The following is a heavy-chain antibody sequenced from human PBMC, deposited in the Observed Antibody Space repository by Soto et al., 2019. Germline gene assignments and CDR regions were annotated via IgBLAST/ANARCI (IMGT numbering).Heavy chain of an antibody. CDR3: ARRDAWSGYHDAFDL. Sequence: QLQLQESGPGLVKPSETLSLTCTVSGGSISSSSYYWGWIRQPPGKGLEWIGSIYYSGSTYYNPSLKSRVTISVYTSKNQCSLKLRFVTAADTAVYYCARRDAWSGYHDAFDLWGQGTMVTVSS. D-gene: IGHD3-3*01. CDR1: GGSISSSSYY. V-gene: IGHV4-39*01. J-gene: IGHJ3*01. CDR2: IYYSGST.